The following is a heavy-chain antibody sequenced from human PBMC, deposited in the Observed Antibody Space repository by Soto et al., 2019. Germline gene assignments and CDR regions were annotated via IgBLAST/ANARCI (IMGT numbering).Heavy chain of an antibody. J-gene: IGHJ5*02. V-gene: IGHV3-23*01. CDR3: ARDLGMSGGSVRFDP. CDR1: GFTFSNYP. CDR2: TSGSGGST. D-gene: IGHD2-15*01. Sequence: EVQLLESGGGFVEPGWSLRLSCAASGFTFSNYPMTWVRQAPGKGLEWVSSTSGSGGSTYYADSVKGRFTISRDNAKNSLYLQMNSLRAEDTAVYYCARDLGMSGGSVRFDPWGQGTLVTVSS.